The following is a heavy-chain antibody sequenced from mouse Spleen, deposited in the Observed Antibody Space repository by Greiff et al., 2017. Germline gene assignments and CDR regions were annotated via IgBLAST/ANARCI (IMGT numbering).Heavy chain of an antibody. CDR3: ARSSSGYVMDY. CDR2: INPSSGYT. V-gene: IGHV1S26*01. CDR1: GYTFTSYT. J-gene: IGHJ4*01. Sequence: QVQLKEPGAELVMPGASVKLSCKASGYTFTSYTMHWVKQRPGQGLEWIGYINPSSGYTKYNQKFKDKATLTADKSSSTAYMQLSSLTSEDSAVYYCARSSSGYVMDYWGQGTSVTVSS. D-gene: IGHD3-1*01.